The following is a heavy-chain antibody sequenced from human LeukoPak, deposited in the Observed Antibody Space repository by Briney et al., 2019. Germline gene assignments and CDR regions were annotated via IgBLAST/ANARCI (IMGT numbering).Heavy chain of an antibody. V-gene: IGHV1-24*01. CDR3: ATVRDYHDAFDF. J-gene: IGHJ4*02. CDR1: AYTLTDLS. Sequence: ASVTLSCTVSAYTLTDLSMHWVRQAPGKGLEWMGGFDPDDGDTIYAQRFQGRVTMTEDTSTDTAYMELSSLRSEDTAVYYCATVRDYHDAFDFWGQGTLVTVSS. D-gene: IGHD4-11*01. CDR2: FDPDDGDT.